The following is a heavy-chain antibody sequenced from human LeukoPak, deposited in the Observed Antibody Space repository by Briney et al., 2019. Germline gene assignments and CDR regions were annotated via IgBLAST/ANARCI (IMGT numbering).Heavy chain of an antibody. V-gene: IGHV3-33*01. CDR1: GFTCSSYG. Sequence: GGSLRLSCAASGFTCSSYGMLWVGQAPGKGLEWVVVIWCDGSNKYYADSVKGRFTISRDNAKNSLYLRRNSLRAEDTAVDYCARTLPWGYSSSPWAFDIWGQGTMVTVSS. CDR3: ARTLPWGYSSSPWAFDI. J-gene: IGHJ3*02. D-gene: IGHD6-6*01. CDR2: IWCDGSNK.